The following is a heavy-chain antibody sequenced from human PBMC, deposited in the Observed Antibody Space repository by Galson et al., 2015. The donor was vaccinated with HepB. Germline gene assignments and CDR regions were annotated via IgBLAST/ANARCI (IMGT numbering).Heavy chain of an antibody. V-gene: IGHV1-24*01. Sequence: SVKVSCKVSGYTLTELSMHWVRQAPGKGLEWMGGFDPEDGETIYAQKFQGRVTMTEDTSTDTAYMELSSLRSEDTAVYYCATALPNAVIDYYYYYGMDVWGQGTTVTVSS. CDR2: FDPEDGET. J-gene: IGHJ6*02. D-gene: IGHD2-2*01. CDR3: ATALPNAVIDYYYYYGMDV. CDR1: GYTLTELS.